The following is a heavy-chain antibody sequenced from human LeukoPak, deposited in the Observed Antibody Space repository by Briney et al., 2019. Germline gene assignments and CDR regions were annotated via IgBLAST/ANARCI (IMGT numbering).Heavy chain of an antibody. V-gene: IGHV4-34*01. CDR1: GFTFSNYA. CDR2: INHSGST. Sequence: GSLRLSCAASGFTFSNYAMHWVRQAPGKGLEWIGEINHSGSTNYNPSLKSRVTISVDTSKNQFSLKLSSVTAADTAVYYCARGGRLWFGELYYYYYGMDVWGQGTTVTVSS. D-gene: IGHD3-10*01. CDR3: ARGGRLWFGELYYYYYGMDV. J-gene: IGHJ6*02.